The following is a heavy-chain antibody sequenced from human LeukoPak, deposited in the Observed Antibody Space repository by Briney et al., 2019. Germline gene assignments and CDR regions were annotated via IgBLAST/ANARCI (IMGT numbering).Heavy chain of an antibody. D-gene: IGHD3-22*01. CDR3: AKGSRGYYFKGDY. V-gene: IGHV3-23*01. Sequence: PGGSLRLSCAASGFTFRSYAMSWVRQAPGKGLEWVSAISGSGGSTYYADSVKGRFTISRDNSKNTLYLQMNSLRAEDTAVYYCAKGSRGYYFKGDYWGQGTLVTVSS. CDR2: ISGSGGST. J-gene: IGHJ4*02. CDR1: GFTFRSYA.